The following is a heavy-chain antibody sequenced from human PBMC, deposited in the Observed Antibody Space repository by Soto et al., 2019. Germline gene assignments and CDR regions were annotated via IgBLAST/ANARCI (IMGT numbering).Heavy chain of an antibody. CDR1: GGSISSSSYY. V-gene: IGHV4-39*07. J-gene: IGHJ5*02. CDR3: ATLRLPDLFDP. CDR2: IYYSGST. Sequence: QLQLQESGPGLVKPSETLSLTCTVSGGSISSSSYYWGWIRQPPGKGLEWIGSIYYSGSTYYNPSLKSRVTISVDTSKNQFSLKLSSVTAADTAVYYCATLRLPDLFDPWGQGTLVTVSS.